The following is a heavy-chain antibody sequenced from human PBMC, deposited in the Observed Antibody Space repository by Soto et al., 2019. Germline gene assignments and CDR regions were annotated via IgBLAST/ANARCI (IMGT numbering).Heavy chain of an antibody. CDR2: ISHSGST. V-gene: IGHV4-34*01. J-gene: IGHJ6*02. D-gene: IGHD4-4*01. Sequence: SETLSLTCAVYGGSFSGYYWSWIRQPPGKGLEWIGEISHSGSTNYNPSLKSRVTISVDTSKNQFSLKLSSVTAADTAVYYCARGARHSNYGLSLYYYYGMDVWGQGTTVTVSS. CDR1: GGSFSGYY. CDR3: ARGARHSNYGLSLYYYYGMDV.